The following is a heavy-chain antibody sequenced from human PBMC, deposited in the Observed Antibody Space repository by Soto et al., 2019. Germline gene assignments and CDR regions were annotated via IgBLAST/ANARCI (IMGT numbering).Heavy chain of an antibody. J-gene: IGHJ6*02. CDR2: INPNSGGT. D-gene: IGHD6-13*01. CDR3: ARAVGWSSSWFIGMDV. V-gene: IGHV1-2*02. Sequence: ASVKVSCKASGYTFTGYYIHWVRQAPGQGLEWMGWINPNSGGTNYAQKFQGRVTMTRDTSISTAYMELSRLRSDDTAVYYCARAVGWSSSWFIGMDVWGQGTTVTVSS. CDR1: GYTFTGYY.